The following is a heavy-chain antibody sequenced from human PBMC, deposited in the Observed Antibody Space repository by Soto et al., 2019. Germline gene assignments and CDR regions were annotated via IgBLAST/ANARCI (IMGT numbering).Heavy chain of an antibody. CDR1: GFTFSNYA. Sequence: EVQLLESGGGLVQPGGSLRLSCAASGFTFSNYAMNWVRQAPGKGLEWVSTISSSSGSTYYADTVKDRFTISRDNSKHLLYRQMNSLRGDDTAVYYCAKVGRERYSGEQYDYWGQGTRVTITS. CDR2: ISSSSGST. D-gene: IGHD5-12*01. CDR3: AKVGRERYSGEQYDY. J-gene: IGHJ4*02. V-gene: IGHV3-23*01.